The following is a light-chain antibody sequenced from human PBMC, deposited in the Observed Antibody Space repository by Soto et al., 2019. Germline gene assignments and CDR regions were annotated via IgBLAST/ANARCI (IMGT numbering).Light chain of an antibody. J-gene: IGKJ2*01. CDR3: MQALQTPHT. V-gene: IGKV2-28*01. CDR1: QSLLHXXTYNY. CDR2: LVS. Sequence: DILMTQSPLSLAVTPGEPASISCKSSQSLLHXXTYNYLDWYLQKPGQSPQLLIYLVSNRAXGVPDRFXXXXXGXDXXLQISRVEAEDVGVYYCMQALQTPHTFGQGTKLEIK.